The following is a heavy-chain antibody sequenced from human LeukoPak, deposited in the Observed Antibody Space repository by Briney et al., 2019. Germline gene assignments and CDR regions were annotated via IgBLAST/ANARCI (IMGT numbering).Heavy chain of an antibody. CDR3: ARLHIAAAVRWFDP. Sequence: PSETLSLTCAVYGGSFSGYYWSWIRQPPGKGLEWIGEINHSGSTNYSPSLKNRVTISVDTSKNQFSLKLSSVTAADTAVYYCARLHIAAAVRWFDPWGQGTLVTVSS. D-gene: IGHD6-13*01. CDR2: INHSGST. J-gene: IGHJ5*02. V-gene: IGHV4-34*01. CDR1: GGSFSGYY.